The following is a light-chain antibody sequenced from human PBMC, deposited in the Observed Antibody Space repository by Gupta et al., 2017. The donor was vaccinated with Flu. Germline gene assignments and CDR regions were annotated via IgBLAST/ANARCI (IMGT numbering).Light chain of an antibody. J-gene: IGLJ3*02. CDR3: CSYAGSSTLWV. V-gene: IGLV2-11*01. Sequence: SALTQPRSVSGSPRQSVTISCTGTSNDVGNYNYVSWYQQHPGKAPKLMIYDVSKWPSGVPDRFSGSKSGNTAALTISGLQAEDEADYYCCSYAGSSTLWVFGGGTKLTVL. CDR1: SNDVGNYNY. CDR2: DVS.